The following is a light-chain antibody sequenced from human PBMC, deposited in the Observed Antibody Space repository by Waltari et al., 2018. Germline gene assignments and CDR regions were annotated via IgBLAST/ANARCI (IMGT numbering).Light chain of an antibody. Sequence: DIQMTPSQPSVSASVGDRVPITCRASQGIRSWLAWYQQKPGKAPKLLIYAASSLQGGVPSRFSGSGSGTEFTLTISSLQPEDVATYYCQEANSFPLTFGGGTKVEI. J-gene: IGKJ4*01. CDR1: QGIRSW. CDR2: AAS. CDR3: QEANSFPLT. V-gene: IGKV1-12*01.